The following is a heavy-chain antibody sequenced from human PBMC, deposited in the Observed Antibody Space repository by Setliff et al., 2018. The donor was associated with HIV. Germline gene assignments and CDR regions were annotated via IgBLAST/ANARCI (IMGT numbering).Heavy chain of an antibody. CDR3: ARHHVITYGGLIYDYLYFGLDV. J-gene: IGHJ6*02. V-gene: IGHV4-59*11. D-gene: IGHD3-16*02. CDR1: GDSLGSHY. Sequence: SETLSLTCSVSGDSLGSHYWSWVRQPPGKGLEWVGSVGYSGTPNYSPSLKSRVTISLDTSKNEISLKVPSVTAADTAVYYCARHHVITYGGLIYDYLYFGLDVWGRGTPVTV. CDR2: VGYSGTP.